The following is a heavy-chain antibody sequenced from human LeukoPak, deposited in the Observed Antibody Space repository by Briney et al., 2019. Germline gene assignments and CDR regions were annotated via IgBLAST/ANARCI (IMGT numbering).Heavy chain of an antibody. CDR3: AGDRESSTWYYFDH. J-gene: IGHJ4*02. CDR1: GGSISNYY. Sequence: SETLSLTCTVSGGSISNYYWTWIRQPPGKALEWIGYIHYSGSTNYNPSLKSRVTLTVDTSKNQFSLNLSSVTATDTAVYYCAGDRESSTWYYFDHWGQGTLVTVSS. D-gene: IGHD6-13*01. CDR2: IHYSGST. V-gene: IGHV4-59*01.